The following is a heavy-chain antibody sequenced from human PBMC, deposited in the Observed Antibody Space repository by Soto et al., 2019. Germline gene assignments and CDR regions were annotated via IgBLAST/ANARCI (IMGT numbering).Heavy chain of an antibody. CDR3: ARRYSSSFDY. CDR2: IYYSGST. CDR1: GGSISSYY. Sequence: SETLSLTCTVSGGSISSYYWSWIRQRPGKGLEWIGYIYYSGSTNYNPSLKSRDTISVDTSKNQFSLKLSSVTAADTAGYYCARRYSSSFDYWGQGTLVTVSS. D-gene: IGHD6-13*01. J-gene: IGHJ4*02. V-gene: IGHV4-59*08.